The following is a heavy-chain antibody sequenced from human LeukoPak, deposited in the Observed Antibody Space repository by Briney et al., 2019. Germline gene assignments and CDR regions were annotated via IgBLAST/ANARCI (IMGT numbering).Heavy chain of an antibody. D-gene: IGHD1-26*01. J-gene: IGHJ5*02. CDR3: ARRPVGASGYGS. CDR1: GGSITSSGYY. Sequence: SETLSLTCTVFGGSITSSGYYWGWIRQPPGRGLEWIGSIYYSGSTHYNPSLKSRVTISADTSKNQFSLKLSSVTAADTAVHYCARRPVGASGYGSWGQGTLVTVSS. V-gene: IGHV4-39*01. CDR2: IYYSGST.